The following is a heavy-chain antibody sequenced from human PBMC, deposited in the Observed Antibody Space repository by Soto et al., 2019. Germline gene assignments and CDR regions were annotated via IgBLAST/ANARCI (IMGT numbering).Heavy chain of an antibody. Sequence: QVQLQESGPGLVKPSGTLSLTCAVSGDSITNSRWWTWVRQPPGKGLEWIGDILHSGETNYNPSHKSRVFISVDKSQNQFALRVSSVTAADTAVYYCAYSTGWYRHDVWGQGTLVTVSS. CDR3: AYSTGWYRHDV. D-gene: IGHD6-19*01. CDR1: GDSITNSRW. J-gene: IGHJ3*01. V-gene: IGHV4-4*02. CDR2: ILHSGET.